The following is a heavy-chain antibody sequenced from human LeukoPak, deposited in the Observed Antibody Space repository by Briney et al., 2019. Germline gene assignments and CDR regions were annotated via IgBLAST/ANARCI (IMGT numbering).Heavy chain of an antibody. CDR1: GYTFINYW. J-gene: IGHJ5*02. CDR2: IYPGDSDT. D-gene: IGHD3-3*01. Sequence: GESLKISCKGSGYTFINYWIGWVRQMPGKGLEWMGIIYPGDSDTRYSPSFQGQVTISADKSISTAYLQWSSLKASDTAMYYCARRGGSGYLWFDPWGQGTLVTVSS. V-gene: IGHV5-51*01. CDR3: ARRGGSGYLWFDP.